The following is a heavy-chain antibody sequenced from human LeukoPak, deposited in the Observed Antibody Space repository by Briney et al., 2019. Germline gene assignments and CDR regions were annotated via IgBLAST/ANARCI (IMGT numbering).Heavy chain of an antibody. J-gene: IGHJ4*02. CDR1: GFTFNSYG. Sequence: GGSLRLSCAASGFTFNSYGMSWVRQAPGKGLEWVSAISGSGGSTYYADSVKGRFTISRDNSKNTLYLQMNSLRAEDTAVYYCAKDPGYYDSSGYYYVSRFDYWGQGTLVTVSS. CDR3: AKDPGYYDSSGYYYVSRFDY. V-gene: IGHV3-23*01. D-gene: IGHD3-22*01. CDR2: ISGSGGST.